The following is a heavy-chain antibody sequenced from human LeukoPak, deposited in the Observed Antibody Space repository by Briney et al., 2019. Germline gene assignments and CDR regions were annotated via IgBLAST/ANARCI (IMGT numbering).Heavy chain of an antibody. V-gene: IGHV4-34*01. CDR1: GGSFSGYY. D-gene: IGHD6-13*01. Sequence: SGTQSLTCAVYGGSFSGYYWSWIRQPPGKGLEWIGEINHSGSTNYNPSLKSRVTISVDTSKNQFSLKLSSVTAADTAVYYCARGLIAADNWFDPWGQGTLVTVSS. CDR2: INHSGST. CDR3: ARGLIAADNWFDP. J-gene: IGHJ5*02.